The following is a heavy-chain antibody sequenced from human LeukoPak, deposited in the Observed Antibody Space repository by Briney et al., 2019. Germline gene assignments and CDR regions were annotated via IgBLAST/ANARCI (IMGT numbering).Heavy chain of an antibody. D-gene: IGHD2-2*01. Sequence: SQTLSLTCTVSGGSISRGGYCWSWIRQHPGKGLEWIGYIYYSGSTKYNPSLKSRLTMSVDTSKNQFSLKLSSVTAADTAVYYCAVNGCSSATCSHYYYGMDVWGQGTTVTVSS. CDR1: GGSISRGGYC. V-gene: IGHV4-31*03. CDR3: AVNGCSSATCSHYYYGMDV. J-gene: IGHJ6*02. CDR2: IYYSGST.